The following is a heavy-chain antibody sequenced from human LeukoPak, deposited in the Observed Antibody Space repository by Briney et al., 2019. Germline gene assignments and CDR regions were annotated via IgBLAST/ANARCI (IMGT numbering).Heavy chain of an antibody. CDR3: ARGHPRTYYYDSSGYHPADAFDI. CDR2: IYYSGST. CDR1: GGSISSGDYY. D-gene: IGHD3-22*01. Sequence: PSETLSLTCTVSGGSISSGDYYWSWIRQPPGKGLEWIGYIYYSGSTYYNPSLKSRVTISVDTSKNQFSLKLSSVTAADTAVYYCARGHPRTYYYDSSGYHPADAFDIWAKGQWSPSLQ. V-gene: IGHV4-30-4*01. J-gene: IGHJ3*02.